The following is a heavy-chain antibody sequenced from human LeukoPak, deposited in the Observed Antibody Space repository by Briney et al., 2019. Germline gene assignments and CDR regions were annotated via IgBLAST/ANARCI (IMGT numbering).Heavy chain of an antibody. J-gene: IGHJ4*02. Sequence: SETLSLTCTVSGGSISSGGHYWSWIRQHPGKGLEWIGYIYYSGSTYYNPSLQRRVTISVDTSKNQFSLKLTSVTAADTAVYYCARSTGGNFPLAYWGQGTLVTVSS. CDR3: ARSTGGNFPLAY. CDR2: IYYSGST. V-gene: IGHV4-30-4*08. CDR1: GGSISSGGHY. D-gene: IGHD4-23*01.